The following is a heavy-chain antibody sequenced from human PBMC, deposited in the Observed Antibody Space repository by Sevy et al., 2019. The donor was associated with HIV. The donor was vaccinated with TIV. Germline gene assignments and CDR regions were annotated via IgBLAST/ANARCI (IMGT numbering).Heavy chain of an antibody. CDR3: ARAGQTMIRPYYFDY. CDR2: INHSGST. CDR1: GGSFSGYY. Sequence: SETLSLTCAVYGGSFSGYYWRWIRQPPGKGLEWIGEINHSGSTNYNPSLKSRVTISVDTSKNQFSLKLSSVTAADTAVYYCARAGQTMIRPYYFDYWGQGTLVTVSS. V-gene: IGHV4-34*01. J-gene: IGHJ4*02. D-gene: IGHD3-22*01.